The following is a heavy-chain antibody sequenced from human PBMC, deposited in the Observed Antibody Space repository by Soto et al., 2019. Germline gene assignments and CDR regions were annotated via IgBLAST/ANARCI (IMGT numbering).Heavy chain of an antibody. CDR1: CYRFTSYW. CDR3: ARLRLRNIGSGWNEFDY. J-gene: IGHJ4*02. Sequence: GESLNLSGTGSCYRFTSYWIGWVPQLTGQGLEWMGIIYPGDSDTRYSPSFQGQVTISADKSISTAYLQWSSLKASDTAMYYCARLRLRNIGSGWNEFDYLGQGTLVTFSS. V-gene: IGHV5-51*01. D-gene: IGHD6-19*01. CDR2: IYPGDSDT.